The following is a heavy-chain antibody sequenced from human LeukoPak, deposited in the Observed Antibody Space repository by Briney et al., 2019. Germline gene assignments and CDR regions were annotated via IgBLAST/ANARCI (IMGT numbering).Heavy chain of an antibody. D-gene: IGHD6-6*01. CDR2: IYTSGST. Sequence: PSETLSLTCTVSGGSISSYYWSWVRQPPGKGLEWIGYIYTSGSTNYNPSLKSRVTISVDTSKNQFSLKLSSVTAADTAVYYCARRRGYSSSSGNYYYYMDVWGKGTTVTVSS. J-gene: IGHJ6*03. CDR3: ARRRGYSSSSGNYYYYMDV. CDR1: GGSISSYY. V-gene: IGHV4-4*09.